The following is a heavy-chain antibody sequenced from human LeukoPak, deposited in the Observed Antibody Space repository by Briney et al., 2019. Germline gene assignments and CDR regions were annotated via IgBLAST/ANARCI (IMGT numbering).Heavy chain of an antibody. CDR2: IYHSGST. CDR1: GGSISSGGYS. D-gene: IGHD6-13*01. V-gene: IGHV4-30-2*01. J-gene: IGHJ4*02. Sequence: SQTLSLTCAVSGGSISSGGYSWSWIRQPPGKSLEWIGYIYHSGSTYYNPSLKSRVTISVYRSKNQFSLKLSSVTAADTAVYYCATNSAAAGTGGTHYFDYWGQGTLVTVSS. CDR3: ATNSAAAGTGGTHYFDY.